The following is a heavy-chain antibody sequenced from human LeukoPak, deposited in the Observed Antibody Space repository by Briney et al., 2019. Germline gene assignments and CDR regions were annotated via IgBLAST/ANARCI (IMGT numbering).Heavy chain of an antibody. J-gene: IGHJ6*02. Sequence: GGSLRLSCAASGFTFSSYGMHWVRQAPGKGLEWVAFIRYDGSNKYYADSVKGRFTISRDNSKNTLYLQMNSLRAEDTAVYYCAKAYCSGGSCFGFSYYYYGMDVWGQGTTVTVSS. CDR1: GFTFSSYG. CDR2: IRYDGSNK. CDR3: AKAYCSGGSCFGFSYYYYGMDV. V-gene: IGHV3-30*02. D-gene: IGHD2-15*01.